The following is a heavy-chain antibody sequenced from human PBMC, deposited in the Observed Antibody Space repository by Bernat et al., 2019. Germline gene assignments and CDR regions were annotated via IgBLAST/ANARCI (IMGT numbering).Heavy chain of an antibody. D-gene: IGHD6-19*01. CDR3: ARSREVAGTRGYYYYYGMDV. Sequence: QVQLVESGGGVVQPGRSLRLSCAASGFTFSSYGMHWVRQAPGKGLEGVAVIWYDGSNKYYADSVKGRFTISRDKSKNTLYLQMNSLRAEDTAVYYCARSREVAGTRGYYYYYGMDVWGQGTTVTVSS. CDR1: GFTFSSYG. J-gene: IGHJ6*02. CDR2: IWYDGSNK. V-gene: IGHV3-33*01.